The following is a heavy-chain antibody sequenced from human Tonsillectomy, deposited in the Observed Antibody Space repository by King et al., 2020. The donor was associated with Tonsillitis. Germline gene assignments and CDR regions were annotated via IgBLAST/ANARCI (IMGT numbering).Heavy chain of an antibody. D-gene: IGHD6-13*01. Sequence: EVQLVESGGGLVQPGGSLRLSCAASGFTFSSYAMSWVRQAPGKGLEWVSGISGSDGSTYYADSVKGRFTISRDNSKNTLFLQMNSLGAEDTAVYYCASGYSSSWYGRASEFFHHWGQGTLVTVSS. J-gene: IGHJ1*01. CDR3: ASGYSSSWYGRASEFFHH. V-gene: IGHV3-23*04. CDR2: ISGSDGST. CDR1: GFTFSSYA.